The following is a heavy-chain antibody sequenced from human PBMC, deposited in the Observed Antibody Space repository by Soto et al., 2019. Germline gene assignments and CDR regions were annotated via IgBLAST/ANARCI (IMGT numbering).Heavy chain of an antibody. V-gene: IGHV3-9*01. D-gene: IGHD6-25*01. CDR3: AKDTPLGSAFDAFDI. CDR2: LSRNSGLL. CDR1: GFTFDDYA. J-gene: IGHJ3*02. Sequence: GGSLRLSCAASGFTFDDYAMHCVRQAPSKGLEWDSVLSRNSGLLGYADSVKGRFTISRDNARNSLYLQMNSLRAEDTALYYCAKDTPLGSAFDAFDIWGQGTMVTVSS.